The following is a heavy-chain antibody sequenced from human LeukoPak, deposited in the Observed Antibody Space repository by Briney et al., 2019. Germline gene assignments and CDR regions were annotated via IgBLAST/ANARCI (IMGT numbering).Heavy chain of an antibody. CDR3: ARGQNYYESGGYQALDY. V-gene: IGHV1-3*01. CDR1: GDTFTSYA. Sequence: ASVKVSCKASGDTFTSYAIHWVRQAPGQRLEWMGWINDGNGNTKYSQKFQGRVTITRDTSASTAYMELSSLRSEDTAVYYCARGQNYYESGGYQALDYWGQGTLVTVSS. CDR2: INDGNGNT. J-gene: IGHJ4*02. D-gene: IGHD3-22*01.